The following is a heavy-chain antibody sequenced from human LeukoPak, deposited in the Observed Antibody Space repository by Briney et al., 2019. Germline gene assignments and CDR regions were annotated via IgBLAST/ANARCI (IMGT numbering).Heavy chain of an antibody. CDR2: VNPNSGGT. D-gene: IGHD6-19*01. V-gene: IGHV1-2*02. CDR1: GYTFTGYY. CDR3: ARFSGVAVAGTGYYYYMDV. J-gene: IGHJ6*03. Sequence: ASVKVSCKTPGYTFTGYYIHWVRQAPGQGLEWMGWVNPNSGGTHCAQKFQGRVTMTRDTSINTVYMALNWLTSDDTAVYYCARFSGVAVAGTGYYYYMDVWGKGTTVTVSS.